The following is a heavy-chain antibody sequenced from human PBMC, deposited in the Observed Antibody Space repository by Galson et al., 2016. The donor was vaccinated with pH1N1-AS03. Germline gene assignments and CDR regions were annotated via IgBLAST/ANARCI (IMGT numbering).Heavy chain of an antibody. D-gene: IGHD6-13*01. CDR3: ATNIEQRYTSKWYKFDH. CDR1: GFTFSSYS. V-gene: IGHV3-21*01. CDR2: ISSRSSDI. J-gene: IGHJ4*02. Sequence: SLRLSCAASGFTFSSYSVNWVRQAPGKGLEWVSSISSRSSDIYYADSVKGRFTISRDNARRPLYLQMNSLRAEDTAVYYCATNIEQRYTSKWYKFDHWGPGTLVTVSS.